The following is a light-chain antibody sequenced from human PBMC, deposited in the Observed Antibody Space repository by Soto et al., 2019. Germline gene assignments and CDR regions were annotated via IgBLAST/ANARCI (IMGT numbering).Light chain of an antibody. J-gene: IGKJ2*01. CDR3: QQSYSTPPGT. Sequence: DIQMTRSPFSLCASVGDRVTITCRASQSISNYLNWYQQKPGKAPNLLIYDASSLQSGVPSRFSGSGSGTDFTLTISSLQPEDFATYYCQQSYSTPPGTFGQGTKVDIK. CDR1: QSISNY. CDR2: DAS. V-gene: IGKV1-39*01.